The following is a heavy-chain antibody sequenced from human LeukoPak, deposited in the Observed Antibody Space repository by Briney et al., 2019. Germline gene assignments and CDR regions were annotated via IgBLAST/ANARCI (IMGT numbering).Heavy chain of an antibody. CDR1: GFTFDDYG. CDR3: AREETRITMLRGVTYFDY. Sequence: GGSLRLSCAASGFTFDDYGMSWVRQAPGKGLEWVSFISWNGGSTGYADSVKGRFTISRDNTKNSLYLQMSSLRAEDTALYYCAREETRITMLRGVTYFDYWGQGTLVTVSS. V-gene: IGHV3-20*04. D-gene: IGHD3-10*01. J-gene: IGHJ4*02. CDR2: ISWNGGST.